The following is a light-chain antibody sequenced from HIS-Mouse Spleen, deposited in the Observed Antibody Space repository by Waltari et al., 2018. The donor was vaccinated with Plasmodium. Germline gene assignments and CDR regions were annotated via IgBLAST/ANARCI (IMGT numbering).Light chain of an antibody. CDR3: AAWDDSLNGVV. V-gene: IGLV1-44*01. Sequence: QSVLTQPPSASGTPGQRVTIPCSGSSPNIGSNTVNWYQQLPGTAPKLLIYSNNQLPSGVPDRFSGSKSGTSASLAISGLQSEDEADYYCAAWDDSLNGVVFGGGTKLTVL. CDR2: SNN. J-gene: IGLJ2*01. CDR1: SPNIGSNT.